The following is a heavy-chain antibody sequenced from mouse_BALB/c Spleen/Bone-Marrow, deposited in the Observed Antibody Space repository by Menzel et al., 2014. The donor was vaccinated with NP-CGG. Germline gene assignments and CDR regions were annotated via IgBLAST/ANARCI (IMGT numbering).Heavy chain of an antibody. Sequence: HLVESGPELVKPGASVKMSCKASGYTFTSYVMHWVKQKPGQGLEWIGYINPYNDGTKYNEKFEGKATLTSDKSSSTAYMELSSLTSEDSSVYYCARRTPDYFDYWGQGTTLTVSS. CDR2: INPYNDGT. V-gene: IGHV1-14*01. CDR3: ARRTPDYFDY. CDR1: GYTFTSYV. J-gene: IGHJ2*01.